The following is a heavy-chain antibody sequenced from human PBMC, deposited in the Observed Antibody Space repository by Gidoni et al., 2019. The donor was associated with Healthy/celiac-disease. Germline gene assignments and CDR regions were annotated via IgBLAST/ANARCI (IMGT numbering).Heavy chain of an antibody. Sequence: QVQLQESGPGLVKPSETMSLTCTLSGGSISSYSGSWIRQPPGKGLEWIGYIYYSGSTNYNPSLKSRVTISVDTSKNQFSLKLSSVTAADTAVYYCARYYKGYGMDVWGQGTTVTVSS. D-gene: IGHD1-26*01. CDR3: ARYYKGYGMDV. CDR2: IYYSGST. V-gene: IGHV4-59*01. J-gene: IGHJ6*02. CDR1: GGSISSYS.